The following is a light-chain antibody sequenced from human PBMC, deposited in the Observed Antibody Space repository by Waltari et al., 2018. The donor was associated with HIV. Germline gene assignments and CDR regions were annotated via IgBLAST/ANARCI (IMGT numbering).Light chain of an antibody. V-gene: IGKV4-1*01. Sequence: EIVMTQSPDSLAVSLGERATINCKSSQSVLYSGNNKNQLAWYQQKPGQPPKLLIYWASTRDSGVPDRFSGSGSGTDFTLTITSLQVEDVAVYYCQQAYSIPFTFGPGTRVDFK. J-gene: IGKJ3*01. CDR3: QQAYSIPFT. CDR1: QSVLYSGNNKNQ. CDR2: WAS.